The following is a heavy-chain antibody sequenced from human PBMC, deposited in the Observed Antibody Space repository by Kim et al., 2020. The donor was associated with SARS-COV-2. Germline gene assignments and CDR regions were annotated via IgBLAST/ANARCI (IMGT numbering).Heavy chain of an antibody. Sequence: SETLSLTCAVYGGSFSGYYWSWIRQPPGKGLEWIGEINHSGSTNYNPSLKSRVTISVDTSKNQFSLKLSSVTAADAAVYYCARLRGITIFGVVIHTPYG. D-gene: IGHD3-3*01. CDR3: ARLRGITIFGVVIHTPYG. J-gene: IGHJ6*01. V-gene: IGHV4-34*01. CDR1: GGSFSGYY. CDR2: INHSGST.